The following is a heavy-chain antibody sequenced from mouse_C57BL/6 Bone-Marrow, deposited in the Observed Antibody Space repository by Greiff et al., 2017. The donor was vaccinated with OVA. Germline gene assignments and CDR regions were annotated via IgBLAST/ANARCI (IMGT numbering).Heavy chain of an antibody. CDR2: IDPSVRET. Sequence: QVQLQQPGAELVRPGSSVKMSGRGWGEACTSYVMHWVKQRPIQGLEWIGNIDPSVRETHYNQKFKDKATLTVDKSSSTAYMQLSSLTSEDSAVYYGARSKPSTGTLFAYWGQGTLVTVSA. V-gene: IGHV1-52*01. CDR3: ARSKPSTGTLFAY. J-gene: IGHJ3*01. D-gene: IGHD4-1*02. CDR1: GEACTSYV.